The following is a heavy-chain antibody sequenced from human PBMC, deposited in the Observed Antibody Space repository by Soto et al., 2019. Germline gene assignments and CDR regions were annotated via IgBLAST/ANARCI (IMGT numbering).Heavy chain of an antibody. D-gene: IGHD2-2*02. CDR3: ARGQGAAIGDYYYHGMDV. Sequence: GGSLRLSCAASGFIFSGSAIHWVRQASGKGLEWVGRIRSRANNFATSSAASVKGRFTFSRDDSKNTAYLQMNTLKPEDTAVYYCARGQGAAIGDYYYHGMDVWGHGTTGPVSS. CDR1: GFIFSGSA. J-gene: IGHJ6*02. V-gene: IGHV3-73*01. CDR2: IRSRANNFAT.